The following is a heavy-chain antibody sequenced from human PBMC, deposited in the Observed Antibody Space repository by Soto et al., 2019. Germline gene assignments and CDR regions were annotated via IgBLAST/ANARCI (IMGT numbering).Heavy chain of an antibody. CDR3: ARLGGRYYYYYYYMDV. Sequence: SETLSLTCTVSGGSISSYYWSWIRQPPGKGLEWIGYIYYSGSTNYNPSLKSRVTISVDTSKNQFSLKLSSVTAADPAVYYCARLGGRYYYYYYYMDVWGKGTTVTVSS. D-gene: IGHD3-3*01. CDR1: GGSISSYY. J-gene: IGHJ6*03. CDR2: IYYSGST. V-gene: IGHV4-59*08.